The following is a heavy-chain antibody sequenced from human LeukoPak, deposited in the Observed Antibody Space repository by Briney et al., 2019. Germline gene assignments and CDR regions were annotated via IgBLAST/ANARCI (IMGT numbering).Heavy chain of an antibody. CDR3: ARATMGATSFGIDP. V-gene: IGHV4-30-2*01. J-gene: IGHJ5*02. Sequence: PSQTLSLTCAVSGGSISSGGYSWSWIRQPPGKGLEWIGYIYHSGSTYYNPSLKSRVTISVGRSKNQFSLKLSSVTAADTAVYYSARATMGATSFGIDPWGQGTLVTVSS. CDR2: IYHSGST. D-gene: IGHD1-26*01. CDR1: GGSISSGGYS.